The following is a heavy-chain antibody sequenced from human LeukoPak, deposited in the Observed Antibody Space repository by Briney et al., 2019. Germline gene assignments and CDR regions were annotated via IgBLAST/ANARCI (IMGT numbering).Heavy chain of an antibody. V-gene: IGHV3-23*01. CDR2: FGGDRVA. CDR1: GFPFSNNA. CDR3: AKDLLAWAFDY. Sequence: PGGSLRLSCAASGFPFSNNAMSWVRQAPGKGLEWVTAFGGDRVAHYADSVKGRFTISKDDSKSTLYLQMNSLRAEDTGVYYCAKDLLAWAFDYWGQGILVTVSS. D-gene: IGHD1-26*01. J-gene: IGHJ4*02.